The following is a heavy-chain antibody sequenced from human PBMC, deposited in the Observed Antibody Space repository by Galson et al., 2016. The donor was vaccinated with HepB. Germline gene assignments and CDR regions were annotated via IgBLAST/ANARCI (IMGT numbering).Heavy chain of an antibody. J-gene: IGHJ5*01. D-gene: IGHD1-14*01. V-gene: IGHV1-69*04. CDR3: AVVSSAELVFTPSPPHDWVDF. CDR2: FIPLLGVT. CDR1: GGTLNNYV. Sequence: SVKVSCKVSGGTLNNYVISRVRQAPGQGLEWMGRFIPLLGVTTYALKFQGRLIITADKSTATAYVDLSGLRSEDTAVYFCAVVSSAELVFTPSPPHDWVDFWGQGTLVTVSS.